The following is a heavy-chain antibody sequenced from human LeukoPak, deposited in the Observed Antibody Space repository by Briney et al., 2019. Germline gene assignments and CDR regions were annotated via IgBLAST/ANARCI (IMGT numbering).Heavy chain of an antibody. V-gene: IGHV3-30*18. D-gene: IGHD3-22*01. CDR3: AKAHYYDSSVDY. CDR2: ISCDGSNK. CDR1: GFTFSSYG. Sequence: GGSLRLSCAASGFTFSSYGMHWVRQAPGKGLEGGAVISCDGSNKYYADSVKGRFTISRDNSKNTLYLQMNSLRAEDTAVYYCAKAHYYDSSVDYWGQGTLVTVSS. J-gene: IGHJ4*02.